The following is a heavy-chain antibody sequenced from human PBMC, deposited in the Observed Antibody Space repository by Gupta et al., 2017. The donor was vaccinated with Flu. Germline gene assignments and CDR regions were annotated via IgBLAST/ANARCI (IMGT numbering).Heavy chain of an antibody. Sequence: EEQLVESGGGLVQPGGSLRLSCAASGFTFSTYWMHWVRQAPGKGLVWVSRIKYDGSIVNYADSVQGRFTVSRDNAKSTLFLQMNSLRVEDTAVYYCARGLSHRYGMDVWGQGTTVTGSS. CDR2: IKYDGSIV. J-gene: IGHJ6*02. CDR1: GFTFSTYW. CDR3: ARGLSHRYGMDV. V-gene: IGHV3-74*01.